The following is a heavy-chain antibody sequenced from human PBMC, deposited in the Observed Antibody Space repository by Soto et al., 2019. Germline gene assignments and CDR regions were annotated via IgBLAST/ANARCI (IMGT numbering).Heavy chain of an antibody. V-gene: IGHV1-69*13. J-gene: IGHJ6*02. CDR2: INPIVGTA. CDR3: ARGEGLKIRSHYYYYGMDV. D-gene: IGHD3-3*01. Sequence: SVKVSCKASGGTLTSYAITWVRQAPGQGLECMGGINPIVGTANYAQRFQGRVTITADESTSTDYMELSSLREENTAVYYCARGEGLKIRSHYYYYGMDVWGQGTTVTVSS. CDR1: GGTLTSYA.